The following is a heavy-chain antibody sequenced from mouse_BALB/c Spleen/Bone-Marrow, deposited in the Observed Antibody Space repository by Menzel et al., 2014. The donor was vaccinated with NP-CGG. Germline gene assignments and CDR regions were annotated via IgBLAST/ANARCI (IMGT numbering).Heavy chain of an antibody. Sequence: EGKVVESGGGLVQPGGSLKLSCAASGFDFSRYWMSWVRQAPGKGLEWIGEINPDSSTINYTPSLKDKFIISSDNAKNTLYLQMSKVRSEDTTVYYCASLNFYSNLFVWGAGTTVTVSS. CDR2: INPDSSTI. D-gene: IGHD2-5*01. J-gene: IGHJ1*01. V-gene: IGHV4-1*02. CDR3: ASLNFYSNLFV. CDR1: GFDFSRYW.